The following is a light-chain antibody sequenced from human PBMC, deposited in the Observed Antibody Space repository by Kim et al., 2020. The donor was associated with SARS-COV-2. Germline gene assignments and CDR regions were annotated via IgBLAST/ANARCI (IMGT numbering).Light chain of an antibody. CDR3: QKYNSAPRA. CDR2: AAS. CDR1: QGICNY. V-gene: IGKV1-27*01. J-gene: IGKJ4*01. Sequence: ASVGDGVTITCRASQGICNYLAWYQQKPGKVPKLLIYAASTLQSGVPSRFSGSGSGTDFTLTISSLQPEDVATYYCQKYNSAPRAFGGGTKVDIK.